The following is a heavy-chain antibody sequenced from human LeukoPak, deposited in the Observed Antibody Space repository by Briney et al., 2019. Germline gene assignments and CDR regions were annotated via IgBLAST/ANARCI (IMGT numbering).Heavy chain of an antibody. CDR3: AKPNYYGSGARAFDI. CDR1: GGTFSSYA. V-gene: IGHV1-69*13. D-gene: IGHD3-10*01. J-gene: IGHJ3*02. Sequence: GASVTVSCTASGGTFSSYAISWVRQAPGQGLEWMGGIIPIFGTANYAQKFQGRVTITADESTSTAYMELSSLRSEDTAVYYCAKPNYYGSGARAFDIWGQGTMVTVSS. CDR2: IIPIFGTA.